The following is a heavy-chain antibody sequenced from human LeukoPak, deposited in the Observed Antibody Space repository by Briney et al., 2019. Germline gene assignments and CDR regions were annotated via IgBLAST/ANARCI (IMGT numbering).Heavy chain of an antibody. Sequence: AASVKVSYKASGYSFIGYHMHWVRPAPAQGLEWMGWTNPNTGGTKYAQKFQGRVTMTRDTSISTAYMELSSLRSDDPAVYFCACVEMATIGFEHWGQGTLVTVSS. J-gene: IGHJ4*02. CDR3: ACVEMATIGFEH. D-gene: IGHD5-12*01. CDR2: TNPNTGGT. V-gene: IGHV1-2*02. CDR1: GYSFIGYH.